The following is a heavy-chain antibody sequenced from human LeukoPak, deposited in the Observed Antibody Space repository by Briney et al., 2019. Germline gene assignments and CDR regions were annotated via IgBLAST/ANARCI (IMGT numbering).Heavy chain of an antibody. CDR2: INAGNGNT. V-gene: IGHV1-3*01. Sequence: ASAKVSCKASGYTFTSYAMHWVRQAPGQRLEWMGWINAGNGNTKYSQKLQGRITITRDTSASTAYMELSSLRSEDTAVYYCARRYYYYDTSGYNYYYYGMDVWGQGTTVTVSS. D-gene: IGHD3-22*01. J-gene: IGHJ6*02. CDR1: GYTFTSYA. CDR3: ARRYYYYDTSGYNYYYYGMDV.